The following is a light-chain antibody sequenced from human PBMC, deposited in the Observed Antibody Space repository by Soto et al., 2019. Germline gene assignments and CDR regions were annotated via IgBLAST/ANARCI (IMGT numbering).Light chain of an antibody. V-gene: IGKV3-20*01. CDR3: QQYGSSPLT. CDR2: AAS. Sequence: EIVLPQSPGTLSLSPGERATLSCRASQSVSSSHLAWYQQKPGQAPRLLIYAASRRATGIPDRFSGSGSGTDFTLSISRLEPEDFAVYYCQQYGSSPLTFGGGTKVDIK. CDR1: QSVSSSH. J-gene: IGKJ4*01.